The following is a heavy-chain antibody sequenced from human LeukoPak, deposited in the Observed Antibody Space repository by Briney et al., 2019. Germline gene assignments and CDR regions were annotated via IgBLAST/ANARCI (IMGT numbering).Heavy chain of an antibody. V-gene: IGHV4-59*08. D-gene: IGHD6-13*01. CDR1: GGSISSYY. CDR2: IYYSGST. Sequence: PSETLSLTYTVSGGSISSYYWSWIRQPPGKGLEWIGYIYYSGSTNYNPSLKSRVTISVDTSKNQFSLKLSSVTAADTAVYYCVGSSWYYYFDYWGQGTLVTVSS. J-gene: IGHJ4*02. CDR3: VGSSWYYYFDY.